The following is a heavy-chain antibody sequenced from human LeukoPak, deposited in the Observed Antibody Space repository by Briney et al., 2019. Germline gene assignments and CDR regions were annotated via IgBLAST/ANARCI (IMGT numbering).Heavy chain of an antibody. CDR1: GFNLSGSA. CDR3: SRLGGSSPDY. Sequence: QPGGSLRLSCAASGFNLSGSAMHWVRQASGKGLEWVGRIRSKANNYATTYAASVKGRFTISRDDSKNTIYLQMSSLKTDDTAVYYCSRLGGSSPDYWGQGALVTVSS. V-gene: IGHV3-73*01. CDR2: IRSKANNYAT. D-gene: IGHD6-13*01. J-gene: IGHJ4*02.